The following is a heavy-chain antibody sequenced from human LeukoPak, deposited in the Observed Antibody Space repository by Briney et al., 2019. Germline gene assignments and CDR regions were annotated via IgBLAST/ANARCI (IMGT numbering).Heavy chain of an antibody. Sequence: SETLSLTCAVYGGSFSGYYWSWIRQPPGKGLEWIGEINHSGSTNYNPSLKSRVTISVDTSKNQFSLKLSSVTAADTAVYYCARDPGYAIYYFDYWGQGNLVTVSS. CDR1: GGSFSGYY. CDR3: ARDPGYAIYYFDY. J-gene: IGHJ4*02. D-gene: IGHD3-9*01. CDR2: INHSGST. V-gene: IGHV4-34*01.